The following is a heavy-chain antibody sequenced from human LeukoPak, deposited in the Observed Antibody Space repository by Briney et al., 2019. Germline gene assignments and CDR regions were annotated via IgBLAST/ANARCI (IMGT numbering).Heavy chain of an antibody. Sequence: ASVKVSCKASGYTFTGYYMHWVRQAPGQGPEWMGWINPNSGGTNYAQKFQGRVTMTRDTSISTAYMELSRLRSDDTAVYYCAREYYDSSGYYQKTDYWGQGTLVTVSS. CDR2: INPNSGGT. J-gene: IGHJ4*02. CDR1: GYTFTGYY. D-gene: IGHD3-22*01. V-gene: IGHV1-2*02. CDR3: AREYYDSSGYYQKTDY.